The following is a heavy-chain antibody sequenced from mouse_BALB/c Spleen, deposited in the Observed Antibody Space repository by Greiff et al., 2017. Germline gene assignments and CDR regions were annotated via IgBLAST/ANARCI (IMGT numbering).Heavy chain of an antibody. V-gene: IGHV1-77*01. D-gene: IGHD1-1*01. Sequence: QVQLQQSGPELVKPGASVKMSCKASGYTFTDFVITWVKQRTGQGLEWIGKIYPGSGSTYYNEKFKGKATLTADKSSNSAYMQLSSLTSEDSAVYFCARDGYYGSAYYFDDWGQGTTLTVSS. J-gene: IGHJ2*01. CDR1: GYTFTDFV. CDR2: IYPGSGST. CDR3: ARDGYYGSAYYFDD.